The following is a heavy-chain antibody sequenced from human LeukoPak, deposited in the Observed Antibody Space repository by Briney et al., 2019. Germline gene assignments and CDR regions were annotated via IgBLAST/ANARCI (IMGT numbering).Heavy chain of an antibody. V-gene: IGHV4-34*01. CDR1: GGSFSGYY. J-gene: IGHJ4*02. D-gene: IGHD6-13*01. CDR2: INHSGRT. CDR3: ARGSRRAYSSSWYSY. Sequence: PSETLSLTCAVYGGSFSGYYWSWIRQPPGKGLKWVGEINHSGRTNYNPSLKSRVTISVDTSKNQFSLKLSSVTAADTAVYYCARGSRRAYSSSWYSYWGQGTLVTVSS.